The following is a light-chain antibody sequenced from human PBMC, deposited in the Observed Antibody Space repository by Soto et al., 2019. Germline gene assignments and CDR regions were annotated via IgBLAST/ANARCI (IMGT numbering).Light chain of an antibody. CDR2: RGS. Sequence: EIVMTQSPATLSVSPGEIATLSCRASQSVSSNLAWYQQKPGQAPRLLLYRGSSRPSGIPDRFSGSGSGTDFTLTISRLEPEDFAVYYCQKYSNWPINFGQGTRLEIK. CDR1: QSVSSN. CDR3: QKYSNWPIN. V-gene: IGKV3D-15*01. J-gene: IGKJ5*01.